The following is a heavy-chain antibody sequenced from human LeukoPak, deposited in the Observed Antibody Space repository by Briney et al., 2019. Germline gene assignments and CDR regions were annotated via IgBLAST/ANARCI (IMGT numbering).Heavy chain of an antibody. J-gene: IGHJ4*02. CDR3: ARDRSIITMIVVPLGY. CDR2: INPNSGGT. D-gene: IGHD3-22*01. V-gene: IGHV1-2*06. CDR1: GYTFTGYY. Sequence: GASVTVSCTASGYTFTGYYMHWVRQAPGQGLVWMGRINPNSGGTNYAQKFQGRVTMTRDTSISTAYMELSRLRSDDTAVYYCARDRSIITMIVVPLGYWGQGTLVTVSS.